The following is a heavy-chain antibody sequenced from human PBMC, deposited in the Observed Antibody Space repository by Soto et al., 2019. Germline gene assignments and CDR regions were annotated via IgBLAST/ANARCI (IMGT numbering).Heavy chain of an antibody. V-gene: IGHV1-69*08. J-gene: IGHJ6*02. CDR1: GGTFSSYT. Sequence: QVQLVQSGAEVKKPGSSVKVSCKASGGTFSSYTISWVRQAPGQGLEWMGRIIPILGIANYAQKFQGRVTITADKSTSTVYMELRSLRAADTPVCYCARDLSRHGMDGWGQGTTVTVSS. CDR3: ARDLSRHGMDG. CDR2: IIPILGIA.